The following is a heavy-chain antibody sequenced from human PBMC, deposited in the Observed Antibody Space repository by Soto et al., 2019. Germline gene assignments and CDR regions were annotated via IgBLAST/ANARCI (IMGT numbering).Heavy chain of an antibody. V-gene: IGHV3-66*01. J-gene: IGHJ4*02. CDR2: IYSGGST. CDR3: AREARDFWSGYSDY. CDR1: GFTVSSNY. Sequence: EVQLVESGGGLVQPGGSLRLSCAASGFTVSSNYMSWVRQAPGKGLEWVSVIYSGGSTYYADSVKGRFTISRDNSKNTLYLQMNSLRAEDTAVYYCAREARDFWSGYSDYWGQGTVVTVSS. D-gene: IGHD3-3*01.